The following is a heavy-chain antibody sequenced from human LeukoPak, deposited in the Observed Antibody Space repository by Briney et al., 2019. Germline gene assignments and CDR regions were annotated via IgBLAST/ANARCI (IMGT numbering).Heavy chain of an antibody. CDR3: ARTVIRNYNWFDP. V-gene: IGHV4-34*01. Sequence: PSETLSLTCSASGASINSGDFRWSWIRQPPGKGLEWIGEINHSGSTNYNPSLKSRVTISVDTSKNQFSLKLSSVTAADTAVYYCARTVIRNYNWFDPWGQGTLVTVSS. CDR2: INHSGST. D-gene: IGHD2-21*01. J-gene: IGHJ5*02. CDR1: GASINSGDFR.